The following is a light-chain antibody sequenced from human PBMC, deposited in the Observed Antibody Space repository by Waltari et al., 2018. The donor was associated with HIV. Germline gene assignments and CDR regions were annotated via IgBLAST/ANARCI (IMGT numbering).Light chain of an antibody. V-gene: IGLV3-21*02. CDR3: SSYTSSSLGV. CDR1: HPAATKS. J-gene: IGLJ2*01. Sequence: SYVLTQPHSVSLAPGPTARLTCGGKHPAATKSVHLSRLNTSQAPVVVIYDDRDRPSGIPDRFSGSSSGDTATLTISGLQAEDEADYYCSSYTSSSLGVFGGGTKLTVL. CDR2: DDR.